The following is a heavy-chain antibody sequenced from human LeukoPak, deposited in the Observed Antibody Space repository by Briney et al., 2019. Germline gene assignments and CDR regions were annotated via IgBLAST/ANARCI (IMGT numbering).Heavy chain of an antibody. Sequence: GGSLRLSCAASGFTFSSYAMSWVRQAPGKGLEWVSAISGSGGSTYYADSVKGRFTISRDNSKNTLYLQMNSLRAEDTAVYYCARVGKWELPAYYFDYWGQGTLVTVSS. CDR3: ARVGKWELPAYYFDY. CDR1: GFTFSSYA. V-gene: IGHV3-23*01. J-gene: IGHJ4*02. CDR2: ISGSGGST. D-gene: IGHD1-26*01.